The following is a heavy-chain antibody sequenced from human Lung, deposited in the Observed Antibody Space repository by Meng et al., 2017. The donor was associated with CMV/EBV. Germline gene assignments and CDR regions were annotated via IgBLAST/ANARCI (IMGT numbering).Heavy chain of an antibody. V-gene: IGHV3-30*02. CDR2: IENDGSSK. D-gene: IGHD1-26*01. Sequence: SXAASGFTFSRYGMDWVRQGPGKGLEWVTFIENDGSSKYYADSVKGRFTISRDNFKNTVHLQINSLRAEDTALYYCVKFFRWDQPDDAFDIWGHGTMVTVSS. CDR1: GFTFSRYG. CDR3: VKFFRWDQPDDAFDI. J-gene: IGHJ3*02.